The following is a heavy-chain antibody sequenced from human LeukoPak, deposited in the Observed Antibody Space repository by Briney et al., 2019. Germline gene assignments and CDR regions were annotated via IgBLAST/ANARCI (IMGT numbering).Heavy chain of an antibody. Sequence: SETLSLTCAVYGGSFSGYYWSWIRQPPGKGLEWIGEINHSGSTNYNPSLKSRVTISVDTSKNQFSLKLSSVTAADTAVYYCARHSRYYYGSGKVSWFDPWGQGTLVTVSS. CDR1: GGSFSGYY. D-gene: IGHD3-10*01. V-gene: IGHV4-34*01. CDR2: INHSGST. CDR3: ARHSRYYYGSGKVSWFDP. J-gene: IGHJ5*02.